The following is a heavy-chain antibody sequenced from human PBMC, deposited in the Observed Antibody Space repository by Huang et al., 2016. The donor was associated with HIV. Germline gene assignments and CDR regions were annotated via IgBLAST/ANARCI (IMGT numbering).Heavy chain of an antibody. Sequence: QLQLQESGPGLVKPSDTLSLNCTISGGSIKSRNYYWGWVRQAPGKGLEWIGDIFYGGSPYYKPTLRSRVSLSVDTSKNQVTLKVNAGIAADTAVYYCARRQGSGYYFYFDYWGRGIPVTVSA. CDR1: GGSIKSRNYY. V-gene: IGHV4-39*01. CDR3: ARRQGSGYYFYFDY. CDR2: IFYGGSP. D-gene: IGHD3-22*01. J-gene: IGHJ4*02.